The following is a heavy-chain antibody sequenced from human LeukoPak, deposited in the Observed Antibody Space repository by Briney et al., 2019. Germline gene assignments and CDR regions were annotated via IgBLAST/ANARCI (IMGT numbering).Heavy chain of an antibody. CDR2: MKPKSGNK. CDR1: GYTFTRYD. V-gene: IGHV1-8*01. D-gene: IGHD4/OR15-4a*01. J-gene: IGHJ4*02. CDR3: AGRAFMTMVLTPFGY. Sequence: GASVKVSCKASGYTFTRYDINRVRQATGQGKEGVGWMKPKSGNKGYAQKFQGRVKITRNTSRSKDYVEVKRQRSQDTAVYYCAGRAFMTMVLTPFGYWGQGTLVTVSS.